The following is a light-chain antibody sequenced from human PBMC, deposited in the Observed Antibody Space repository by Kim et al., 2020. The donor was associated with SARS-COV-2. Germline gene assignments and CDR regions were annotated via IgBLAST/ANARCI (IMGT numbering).Light chain of an antibody. CDR3: AAWDDSLNGPL. CDR2: SNN. Sequence: GQGLSSSASGCNSNTGGTPVTWYQQLPGTAPKLPIYSNNRRPSGVPDRFSASKSGTSASLAISGVQSEDEADYYCAAWDDSLNGPLFGGGTQLTVL. J-gene: IGLJ3*02. CDR1: NSNTGGTP. V-gene: IGLV1-44*01.